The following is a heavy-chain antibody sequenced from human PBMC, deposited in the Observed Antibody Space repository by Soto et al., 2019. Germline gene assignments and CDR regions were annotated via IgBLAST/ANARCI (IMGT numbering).Heavy chain of an antibody. D-gene: IGHD3-16*01. J-gene: IGHJ5*02. V-gene: IGHV4-4*07. CDR1: GGSMNNYF. CDR3: ARGLSAFDP. CDR2: IYSSGST. Sequence: SETLSLTCAVSGGSMNNYFWSWIRQSAGKGLECIGRIYSSGSTYYNPSLKSRVTMAVDTSKNQFSLSLTSMTAADTAVYYCARGLSAFDPWGQGTLVTVSS.